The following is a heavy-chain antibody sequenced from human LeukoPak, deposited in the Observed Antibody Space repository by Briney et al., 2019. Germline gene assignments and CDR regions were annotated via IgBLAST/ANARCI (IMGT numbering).Heavy chain of an antibody. CDR1: GFTFSSYS. Sequence: GGSLRLSCAASGFTFSSYSMNWVRQAPGKGLEWVSSISSSSSYIYYADSVKGRFTISRDNAKNSLYLQMNSLRAEDTAVYYCARVGDYGDYFGYWGQGTLVTVSS. CDR2: ISSSSSYI. CDR3: ARVGDYGDYFGY. V-gene: IGHV3-21*01. J-gene: IGHJ4*02. D-gene: IGHD4-17*01.